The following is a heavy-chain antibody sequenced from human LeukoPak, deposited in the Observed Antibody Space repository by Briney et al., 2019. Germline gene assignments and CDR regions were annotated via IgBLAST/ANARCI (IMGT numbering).Heavy chain of an antibody. D-gene: IGHD3-3*01. V-gene: IGHV4-59*08. CDR1: GGSISSYY. Sequence: TPSETLPLTCTVSGGSISSYYWSWIRQPPGKGLEWIGYIYYSGSTNYNPSLKSRVTISVDTSKNQFSLKLSSVTAADTAVYYCARHSYYNFWGQGTLVTVSS. CDR2: IYYSGST. J-gene: IGHJ4*02. CDR3: ARHSYYNF.